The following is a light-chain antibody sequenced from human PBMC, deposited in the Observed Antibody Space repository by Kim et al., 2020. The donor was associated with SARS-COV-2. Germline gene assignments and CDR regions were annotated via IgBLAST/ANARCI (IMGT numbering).Light chain of an antibody. J-gene: IGKJ1*01. CDR1: QDIANT. CDR3: QKYNSAPWT. CDR2: ATS. V-gene: IGKV1-27*01. Sequence: ASVGDRDIIIWRASQDIANTLAWYQKKVSKVPKLRIYATSTLQSGVPSRFSGSGSGTKFTLTIGSLQTEDVATYYCQKYNSAPWTFGPGAKVDI.